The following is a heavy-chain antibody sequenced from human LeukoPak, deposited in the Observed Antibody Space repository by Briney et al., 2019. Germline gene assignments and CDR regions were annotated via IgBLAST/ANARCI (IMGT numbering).Heavy chain of an antibody. Sequence: PGGSLRLSCAASGFTFSSYSMNWVRQAPGKGLEWVSSISSSSSYIYYADSVKGRFTISRDNAKNSLYLQMNSLRAEDTAVYYCARAGPRYCSSTSCYDDAFDTWGQGTLVTVSS. J-gene: IGHJ5*02. D-gene: IGHD2-2*01. CDR2: ISSSSSYI. V-gene: IGHV3-21*01. CDR3: ARAGPRYCSSTSCYDDAFDT. CDR1: GFTFSSYS.